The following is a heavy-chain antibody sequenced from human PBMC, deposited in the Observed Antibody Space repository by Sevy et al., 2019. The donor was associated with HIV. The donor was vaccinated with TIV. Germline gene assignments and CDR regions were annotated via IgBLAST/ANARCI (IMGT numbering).Heavy chain of an antibody. Sequence: SETLSLTCTVSGGSISSYYWSWIRQPAGKGLEWIGRIYTSGSTNYNPSLKSRVTMSVDTSKNQFSLKLSSVTAADTAVYYCARGPTTVTKYYFHYWGQGTLVTVSS. CDR2: IYTSGST. D-gene: IGHD4-17*01. V-gene: IGHV4-4*07. J-gene: IGHJ4*02. CDR1: GGSISSYY. CDR3: ARGPTTVTKYYFHY.